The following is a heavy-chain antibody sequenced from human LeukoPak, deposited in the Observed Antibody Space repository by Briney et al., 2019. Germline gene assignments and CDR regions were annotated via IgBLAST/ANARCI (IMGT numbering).Heavy chain of an antibody. Sequence: SQTLSLTCTVSGGSISSGSYYWSWIRQPAGTGLEWIGRIYTSGSTNYNPSLKSRVTISVDTSKNQFSLKLSSVTAADTAVYYCARDTVVVPATRAYYYYYYYMDVWGKGTTVTVSS. V-gene: IGHV4-61*02. CDR3: ARDTVVVPATRAYYYYYYYMDV. CDR1: GGSISSGSYY. J-gene: IGHJ6*03. D-gene: IGHD2-2*01. CDR2: IYTSGST.